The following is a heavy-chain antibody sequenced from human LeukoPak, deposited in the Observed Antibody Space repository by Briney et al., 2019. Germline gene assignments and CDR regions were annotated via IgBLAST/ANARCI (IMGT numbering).Heavy chain of an antibody. D-gene: IGHD6-19*01. J-gene: IGHJ3*02. CDR1: GYTFTSYG. CDR3: ARDRKSGWTRDDAFDI. CDR2: ISAYNGNT. Sequence: ASVKVSCKASGYTFTSYGISWVRQAPGQGLEWMGWISAYNGNTNYAQKLQGRVTMTTDTSTSTAYMELRSLRSDDTAVYYCARDRKSGWTRDDAFDIWGQGTMVTVSS. V-gene: IGHV1-18*01.